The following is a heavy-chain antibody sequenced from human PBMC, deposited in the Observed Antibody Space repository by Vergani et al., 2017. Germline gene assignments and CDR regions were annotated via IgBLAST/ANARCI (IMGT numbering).Heavy chain of an antibody. Sequence: EVQLVETGGGLIQPGGSLRLSCAASGFTVSSNYMSWVRQAPGKGLEWVSVIYSGGSTYYADSVKGRFTISIDNSKNTLYLQMNSLRAEDTAVYYCARGLRYFDWLAFDPWGQGTLVTVSA. CDR1: GFTVSSNY. CDR2: IYSGGST. J-gene: IGHJ5*02. D-gene: IGHD3-9*01. CDR3: ARGLRYFDWLAFDP. V-gene: IGHV3-53*02.